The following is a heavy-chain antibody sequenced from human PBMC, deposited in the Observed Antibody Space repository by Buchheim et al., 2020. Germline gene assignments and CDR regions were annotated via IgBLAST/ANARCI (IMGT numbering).Heavy chain of an antibody. CDR3: ASGSGVLRMDV. Sequence: EVQLVESGGGLVQRGGSLRLSCAASGFRFNTWLSWVRQAPGKGLEWVATLKEDGSEKYYVDSVKDRFTISRDDAKTSMFLQMNSLRVEDTAVYYCASGSGVLRMDVWGQGT. V-gene: IGHV3-7*01. D-gene: IGHD3-10*01. J-gene: IGHJ6*02. CDR2: LKEDGSEK. CDR1: GFRFNTW.